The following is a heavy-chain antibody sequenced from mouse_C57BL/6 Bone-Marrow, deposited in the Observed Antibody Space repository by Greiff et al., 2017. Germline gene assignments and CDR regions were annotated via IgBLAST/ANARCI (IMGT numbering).Heavy chain of an antibody. CDR1: GYTFTSYG. D-gene: IGHD3-2*02. CDR3: ARKWGGSGYGFFFAY. V-gene: IGHV1-81*01. J-gene: IGHJ3*01. CDR2: IYPRSGNT. Sequence: QVQLQQSGAELARPGASVKLSCKASGYTFTSYGISWVKQRTGQGLEWIGEIYPRSGNTYYNEKFKGKATLTADKSSSTAYMELRSLTSGDSAVYFWARKWGGSGYGFFFAYWGQGTLVTVSA.